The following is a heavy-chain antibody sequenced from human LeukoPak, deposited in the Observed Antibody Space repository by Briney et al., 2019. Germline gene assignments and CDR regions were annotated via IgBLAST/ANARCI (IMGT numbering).Heavy chain of an antibody. D-gene: IGHD3-10*01. Sequence: GASVKVSCRASGYTFTGYYIHWVRQAPGQGLEWMGWINPNSGGTNHAQKFQGRVTMTRDTSISTAYMELSRLRSDDTAVYYCARAMVRGVITVGYWGQGSLVTVSS. V-gene: IGHV1-2*02. CDR2: INPNSGGT. CDR3: ARAMVRGVITVGY. J-gene: IGHJ4*02. CDR1: GYTFTGYY.